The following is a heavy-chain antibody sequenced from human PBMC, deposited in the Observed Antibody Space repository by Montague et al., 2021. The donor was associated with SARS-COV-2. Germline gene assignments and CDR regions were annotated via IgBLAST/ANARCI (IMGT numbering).Heavy chain of an antibody. CDR3: ATTRGSTFGYAS. D-gene: IGHD2/OR15-2a*01. CDR2: TYPRDSDT. V-gene: IGHV5-51*01. J-gene: IGHJ5*02. CDR1: GYTFPTYW. Sequence: QSGAEVKAPGESLTISCENSGYTFPTYWIGWVRQVPGKGLQWVGITYPRDSDTRYSPSFAGQVTISADTSMNTAYLHWSSLKASDSGMYYCATTRGSTFGYASWGQGTLVTVSS.